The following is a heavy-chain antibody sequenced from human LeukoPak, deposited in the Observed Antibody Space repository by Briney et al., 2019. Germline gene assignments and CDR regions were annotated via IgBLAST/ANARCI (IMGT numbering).Heavy chain of an antibody. CDR3: AKDGRPYSSSWEFDY. V-gene: IGHV3-30*18. D-gene: IGHD6-13*01. Sequence: PGGSLRLSCAASGFTFSSYGMHWVRQAPGKGLEWVAVKSYDGSNKYYADSVKGRFTISRDNSKNTLYLQMNSLRAEDTAVYYCAKDGRPYSSSWEFDYWGQGTLVTVSS. CDR2: KSYDGSNK. J-gene: IGHJ4*02. CDR1: GFTFSSYG.